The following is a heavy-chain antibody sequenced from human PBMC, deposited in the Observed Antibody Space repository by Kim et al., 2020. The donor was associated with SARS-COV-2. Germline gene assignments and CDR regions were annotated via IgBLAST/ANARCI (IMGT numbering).Heavy chain of an antibody. CDR1: GYTFTSYG. Sequence: ASVKVSCKASGYTFTSYGISWVRQAPGRGLEWMGWISAYNGNTNYAQKLQGRVTMTTDTSTSTAYMELRSLRSDDTAVYYCARDRITGTTCGYWGQGTLVTVSS. J-gene: IGHJ4*02. D-gene: IGHD1-20*01. V-gene: IGHV1-18*01. CDR2: ISAYNGNT. CDR3: ARDRITGTTCGY.